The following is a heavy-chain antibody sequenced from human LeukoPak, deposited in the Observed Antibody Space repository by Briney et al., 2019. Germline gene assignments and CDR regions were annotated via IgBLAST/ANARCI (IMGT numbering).Heavy chain of an antibody. CDR1: GGSFSGHY. CDR2: INHSGST. J-gene: IGHJ5*02. CDR3: ARYPYGSGAVAGTWERIGWFDP. Sequence: PSETLSLTCAVYGGSFSGHYWSWIRQPPGKGLEWIGEINHSGSTNYNPSLKSRVTISVDTSKNQFSLKLSSVTAADTAVYYCARYPYGSGAVAGTWERIGWFDPWGQGTLVTVSS. D-gene: IGHD6-19*01. V-gene: IGHV4-34*01.